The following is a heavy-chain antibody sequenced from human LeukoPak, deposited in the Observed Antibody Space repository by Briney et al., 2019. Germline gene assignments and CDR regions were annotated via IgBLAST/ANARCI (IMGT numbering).Heavy chain of an antibody. CDR3: ARFPCYFDSNNYPYVGY. D-gene: IGHD3-22*01. CDR1: VFTHRRSY. CDR2: IYTSGNT. V-gene: IGHV3-53*01. Sequence: GGSLRLSCAPSVFTHRRSYTSCVRQAPGKGLEWVSVIYTSGNTYYADSVKGRFTISRDNSKNTLYLQMNSRRAEDTAVYYCARFPCYFDSNNYPYVGYWRQGTLVTVSS. J-gene: IGHJ4*02.